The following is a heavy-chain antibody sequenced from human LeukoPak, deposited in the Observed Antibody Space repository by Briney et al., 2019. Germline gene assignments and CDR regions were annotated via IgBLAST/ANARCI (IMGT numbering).Heavy chain of an antibody. CDR2: ISSNGGST. V-gene: IGHV3-64*01. J-gene: IGHJ4*02. CDR3: ARCAYGEDYFDY. Sequence: GGSLRLSCAASGFTFSSYAMHWVRQAPGKGLEYVSAISSNGGSTYYANSVKGRFTISRDNAKNSLYLQMNSLRDEDTAVYYCARCAYGEDYFDYWGQGTLVTVSS. D-gene: IGHD4-17*01. CDR1: GFTFSSYA.